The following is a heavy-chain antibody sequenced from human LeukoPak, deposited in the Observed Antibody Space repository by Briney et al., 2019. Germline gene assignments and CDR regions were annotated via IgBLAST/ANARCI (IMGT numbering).Heavy chain of an antibody. V-gene: IGHV1-8*01. CDR2: MNPNSGNT. D-gene: IGHD3-22*01. CDR3: ARERKTYYYDSSGYYSSRRVDY. CDR1: GYTFTSYD. Sequence: ASVKVSCKASGYTFTSYDINSVRQAPGQGLEWMGWMNPNSGNTVYAQKFQGRVTMTRNTSISTAYMELSSLRSEDTAVYYCARERKTYYYDSSGYYSSRRVDYWGQGTLVTVSS. J-gene: IGHJ4*02.